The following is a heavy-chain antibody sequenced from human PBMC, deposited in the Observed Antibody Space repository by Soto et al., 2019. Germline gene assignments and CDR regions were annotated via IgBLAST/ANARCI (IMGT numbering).Heavy chain of an antibody. CDR3: ATRVAVAGTNWFDP. V-gene: IGHV1-24*01. J-gene: IGHJ5*02. Sequence: ASVKVSCKVSGYTLTELSMHWVRQAPGKGLEWMGGFDPEDGETIYAQKFQGRATMTEDTSTDTAYMELSSLRSEDTAVYYCATRVAVAGTNWFDPWGQGTLVTVSS. D-gene: IGHD6-19*01. CDR2: FDPEDGET. CDR1: GYTLTELS.